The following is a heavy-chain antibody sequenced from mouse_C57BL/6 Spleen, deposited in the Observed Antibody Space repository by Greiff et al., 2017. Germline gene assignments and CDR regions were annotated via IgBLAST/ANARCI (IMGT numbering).Heavy chain of an antibody. V-gene: IGHV1-18*01. J-gene: IGHJ3*01. CDR3: SLDLSLFDY. Sequence: EVQLQQSGPELVKPGASVKIPCKASGYTFTDYNMDWVKQSHGKSLEWIGDINPNNGGTIYNQKFKGKATLTVDKSSSTAYMELRSLTSEDTAVYYCSLDLSLFDYWGQGTLVTVSA. CDR1: GYTFTDYN. CDR2: INPNNGGT.